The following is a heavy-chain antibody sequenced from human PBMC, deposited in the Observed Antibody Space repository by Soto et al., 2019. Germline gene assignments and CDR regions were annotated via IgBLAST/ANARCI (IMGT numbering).Heavy chain of an antibody. V-gene: IGHV3-7*01. J-gene: IGHJ4*02. D-gene: IGHD6-19*01. CDR3: ARDHTSPGITVEC. CDR1: GFTFGSYW. CDR2: INQDGSEK. Sequence: GGSLRLSCAASGFTFGSYWMNWVRQGPGKGLEWVTSINQDGSEKYYVDSVKGRFTTSRDSVKNSLYLQMDSLIAEDTAMYYCARDHTSPGITVECWGQGTLVTVSS.